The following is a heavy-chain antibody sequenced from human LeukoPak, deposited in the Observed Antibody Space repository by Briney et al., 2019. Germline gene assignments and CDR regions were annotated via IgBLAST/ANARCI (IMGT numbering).Heavy chain of an antibody. V-gene: IGHV4-39*07. Sequence: SETLSLTCAVSGDSIGTTNYYWGWIRQPPGKGLEWIGEINHGGSTNYNPSLKSRVTMSVDTSKNQFSLKLSFVTAADTAVYYCARGIAIGYCSGGSCYPFDYWGQGTLVTVSS. D-gene: IGHD2-15*01. CDR3: ARGIAIGYCSGGSCYPFDY. J-gene: IGHJ4*02. CDR2: INHGGST. CDR1: GDSIGTTNYY.